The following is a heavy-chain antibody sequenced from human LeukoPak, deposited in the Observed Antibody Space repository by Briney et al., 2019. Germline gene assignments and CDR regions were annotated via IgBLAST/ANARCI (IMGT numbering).Heavy chain of an antibody. CDR3: ARGPPKTIFGVVHPFDY. J-gene: IGHJ4*02. D-gene: IGHD3-3*01. CDR1: GGSISSYY. V-gene: IGHV4-59*01. Sequence: PSETLSLTCTVSGGSISSYYWSWIRQPPGKGLEWIGYIYYSGSTNYNPSLKSRVTISVDTSKNQFSLKLSSVTAADTAVYYCARGPPKTIFGVVHPFDYWGQGTLVTVSS. CDR2: IYYSGST.